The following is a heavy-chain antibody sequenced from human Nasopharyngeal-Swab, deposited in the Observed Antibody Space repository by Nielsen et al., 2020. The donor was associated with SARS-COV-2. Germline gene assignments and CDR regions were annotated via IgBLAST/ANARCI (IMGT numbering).Heavy chain of an antibody. J-gene: IGHJ4*02. CDR3: ARDDGDVPGVTGSGPPGGF. CDR2: INPNSCDP. Sequence: APVKVSCKASGYTFTDYYMHWVRQAPGQGLDWMGRINPNSCDPHYAQNFQGRVTMTRDTSIKTAYMELSSLRSDDTAVYYCARDDGDVPGVTGSGPPGGFWGQGTLVTVSS. CDR1: GYTFTDYY. D-gene: IGHD2-8*01. V-gene: IGHV1-2*06.